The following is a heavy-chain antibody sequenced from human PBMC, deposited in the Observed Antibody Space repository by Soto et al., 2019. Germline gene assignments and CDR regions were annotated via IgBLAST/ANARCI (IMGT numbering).Heavy chain of an antibody. Sequence: TLSLTCTVSGGSISSGGYYWSWIRQHPGKGLEWIGYIYYSGSTYYNPSLKSRVTISVDTSKNQFSLKLISVTAADTAVYYCARDSSRYYDFWGGYLDYYYYGMDVWGQGTTVTVSS. V-gene: IGHV4-31*03. CDR1: GGSISSGGYY. J-gene: IGHJ6*02. CDR2: IYYSGST. D-gene: IGHD3-3*01. CDR3: ARDSSRYYDFWGGYLDYYYYGMDV.